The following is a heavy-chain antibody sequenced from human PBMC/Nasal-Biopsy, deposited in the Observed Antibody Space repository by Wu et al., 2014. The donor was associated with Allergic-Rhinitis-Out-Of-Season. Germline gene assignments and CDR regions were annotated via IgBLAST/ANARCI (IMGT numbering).Heavy chain of an antibody. V-gene: IGHV3-30*04. Sequence: LRLSCAASGFTFSSYAMHWVRQAPGKGLEWVAVISYDGSNKYYADSVKGRFTISRDNSKNTLYLQMNSLRAEDTAVYYCRGRGGRTLSDAFDIWGQGTMVTVSS. D-gene: IGHD3-16*02. J-gene: IGHJ3*02. CDR3: RGRGGRTLSDAFDI. CDR2: ISYDGSNK. CDR1: GFTFSSYA.